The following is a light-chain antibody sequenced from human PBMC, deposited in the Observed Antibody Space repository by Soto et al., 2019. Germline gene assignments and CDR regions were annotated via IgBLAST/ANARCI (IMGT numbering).Light chain of an antibody. CDR3: QQDINYPWT. V-gene: IGKV1-6*01. J-gene: IGKJ1*01. CDR2: GAS. Sequence: VKMYQSPSSPSSIVGERVTISSRASQGIGNALGWYQQKPGKPPKVLIYGASNLQSGVPPRFSGSGSGTDFTLAISSLQPEDSATYYCQQDINYPWTFGQGTKVDIK. CDR1: QGIGNA.